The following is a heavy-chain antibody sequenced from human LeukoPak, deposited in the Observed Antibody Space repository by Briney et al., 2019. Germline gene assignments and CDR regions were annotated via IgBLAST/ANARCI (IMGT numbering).Heavy chain of an antibody. CDR2: ISAYNGNT. Sequence: ASVKVSCKASGYTFTSYGISWVRQAPGQGLEWVGWISAYNGNTNYAQKLQGRVTMTTDTSTSTAYMELRSLRSDDTAVYYCARDTRRYSYGFSDYWGQGTLVTVSS. CDR3: ARDTRRYSYGFSDY. CDR1: GYTFTSYG. D-gene: IGHD5-18*01. J-gene: IGHJ4*02. V-gene: IGHV1-18*01.